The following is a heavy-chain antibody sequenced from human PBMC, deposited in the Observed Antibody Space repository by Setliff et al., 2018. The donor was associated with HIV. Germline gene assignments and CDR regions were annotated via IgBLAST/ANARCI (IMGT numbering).Heavy chain of an antibody. J-gene: IGHJ3*02. CDR2: IIPIFGTA. CDR3: ARDTGQQLVGFDI. V-gene: IGHV1-69*05. Sequence: SVKVSCKASGVTFSNYAISWVRQAPGQGLEWMGGIIPIFGTANYAQKFQGRVTITTDESTITAYMELSSLRSEDTAVYYCARDTGQQLVGFDIWGQGTMV. CDR1: GVTFSNYA. D-gene: IGHD6-13*01.